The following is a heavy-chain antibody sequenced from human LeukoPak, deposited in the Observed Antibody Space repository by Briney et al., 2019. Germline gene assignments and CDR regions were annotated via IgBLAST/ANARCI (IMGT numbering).Heavy chain of an antibody. CDR3: SKIGWDDAFDI. J-gene: IGHJ3*02. CDR2: ISGSGGST. Sequence: GGSLRLSCAASGFTFSSYAMSWVRQAPGKGLEWVSVISGSGGSTYYADSVKGRFTISRDNSKNTLYLQMNSLRAEDTALYYFSKIGWDDAFDIWGQGTMVTVSS. V-gene: IGHV3-23*01. D-gene: IGHD6-19*01. CDR1: GFTFSSYA.